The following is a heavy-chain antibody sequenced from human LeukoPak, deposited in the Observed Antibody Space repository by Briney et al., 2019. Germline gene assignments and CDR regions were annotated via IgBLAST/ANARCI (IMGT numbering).Heavy chain of an antibody. CDR3: ARAPLYSSGWYFDY. Sequence: GGSLRLSCAASGFTFSYYYMSWIRQAPGKGLEWVSYISSSGSTIYYADSVKGRFTISRDNAKNSLYLQMNSLRAEDTAVYYCARAPLYSSGWYFDYWGQGTLVTVSS. V-gene: IGHV3-11*01. J-gene: IGHJ4*02. D-gene: IGHD6-19*01. CDR1: GFTFSYYY. CDR2: ISSSGSTI.